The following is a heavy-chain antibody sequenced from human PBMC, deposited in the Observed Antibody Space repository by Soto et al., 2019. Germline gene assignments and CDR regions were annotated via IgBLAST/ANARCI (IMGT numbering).Heavy chain of an antibody. J-gene: IGHJ4*02. Sequence: ASVKVSCKASGYTFTSYYMHWVRQAPGQGLEWMGIINPSGGSTSYAQKFQGRVTMTRDTSTSTVYMELSSLRSEDTAVYYCARELVGIRSSWYFFGYWGQGTLVTVSS. D-gene: IGHD6-13*01. CDR1: GYTFTSYY. CDR3: ARELVGIRSSWYFFGY. V-gene: IGHV1-46*01. CDR2: INPSGGST.